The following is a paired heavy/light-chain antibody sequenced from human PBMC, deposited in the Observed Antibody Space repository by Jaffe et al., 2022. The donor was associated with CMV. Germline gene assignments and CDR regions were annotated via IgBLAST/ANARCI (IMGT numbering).Light chain of an antibody. CDR1: QSPEH. V-gene: IGKV2-30*02. CDR3: MQGTHWPYT. CDR2: KVS. J-gene: IGKJ2*01. Sequence: DVVLTQSPLSLPVTLGQPASISCRTSQSPEHLNWFHQRPGQVPRRLIYKVSDRDSGVPDRFSGSGSGTDFALHISRVEAEDVGVYYCMQGTHWPYTFGQGTKLEIK.
Heavy chain of an antibody. D-gene: IGHD2-2*01. V-gene: IGHV3-9*01. Sequence: EVQLVESGGGLVQPGRSLRLSCAASGPKFKDYATHWVRQKPGRGLEWVAGIFWEGGGTGYADSVKGRFTISRDKAQNSLYLQMNSLRVDDTAFYYCIRDDLPGGAGYWGQGTLVTVSS. J-gene: IGHJ4*02. CDR1: GPKFKDYA. CDR2: IFWEGGGT. CDR3: IRDDLPGGAGY.